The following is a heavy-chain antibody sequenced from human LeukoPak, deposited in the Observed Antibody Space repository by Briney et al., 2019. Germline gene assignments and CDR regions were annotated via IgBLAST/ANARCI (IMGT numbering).Heavy chain of an antibody. J-gene: IGHJ6*02. Sequence: SETLSLTCAVYGGSFSDYYWNWIRQPPGKGLEWIGEIEHSGSTKYNPSLKSRVTISVDTSKNQFSLKLSSVTAADTAVYYCARTSGDWLSWAWIGVDVWGQGTTVTVSS. D-gene: IGHD3-9*01. CDR3: ARTSGDWLSWAWIGVDV. V-gene: IGHV4-34*01. CDR2: IEHSGST. CDR1: GGSFSDYY.